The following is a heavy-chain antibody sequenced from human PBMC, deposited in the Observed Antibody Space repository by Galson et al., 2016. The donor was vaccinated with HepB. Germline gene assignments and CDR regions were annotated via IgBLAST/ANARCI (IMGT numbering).Heavy chain of an antibody. CDR3: WSGYNSGI. V-gene: IGHV3-7*01. D-gene: IGHD6-19*01. CDR2: VNEDGSGT. Sequence: SLRLSCAASGFRFSAYWMAWVRQAPGKGLEYVANVNEDGSGTQYMDSAKGRFTTSRDNAKNSVGLQMNSLRAEDTALYYCWSGYNSGIWGQGTRVTVSS. J-gene: IGHJ3*02. CDR1: GFRFSAYW.